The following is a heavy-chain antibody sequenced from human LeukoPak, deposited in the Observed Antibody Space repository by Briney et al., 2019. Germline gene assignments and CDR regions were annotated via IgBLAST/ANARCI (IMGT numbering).Heavy chain of an antibody. D-gene: IGHD3-22*01. CDR2: ISWNSGSI. CDR1: GFTFDDYA. Sequence: GGSLRLSCAASGFTFDDYAMHWVRQAPGKGLEWVSGISWNSGSIGYADSVKGRFTISRDNAKNSLYLQMNSLRAEDTALYYCALIAGDSSDPIDYWGQGTLVTVSS. J-gene: IGHJ4*02. V-gene: IGHV3-9*01. CDR3: ALIAGDSSDPIDY.